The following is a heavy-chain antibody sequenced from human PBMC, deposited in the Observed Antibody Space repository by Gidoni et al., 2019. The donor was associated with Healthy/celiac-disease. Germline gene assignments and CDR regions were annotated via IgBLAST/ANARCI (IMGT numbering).Heavy chain of an antibody. CDR3: ARVGGGTTRDY. CDR2: IYYSGST. CDR1: GGSISSYY. J-gene: IGHJ4*02. V-gene: IGHV4-59*01. D-gene: IGHD1-7*01. Sequence: QVKLQESGPGLVKPSETLSLTCTVSGGSISSYYWSWIRQPPGKGLEWIGYIYYSGSTNYNPSLKSRVTISVDTSKNQFSLKLSSVTAADTAVYYCARVGGGTTRDYWGQGTLVTVSS.